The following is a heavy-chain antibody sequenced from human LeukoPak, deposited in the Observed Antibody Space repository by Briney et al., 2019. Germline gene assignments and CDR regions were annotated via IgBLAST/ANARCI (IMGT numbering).Heavy chain of an antibody. J-gene: IGHJ4*02. Sequence: GGSLRLSCAASGFTFSSYSMNWVRQAPGRGLEWVSYISSGSSTIYYAYSVKGRFAISRDSAKTSLYLQVNRLRDDDTAVYYCARSYGYSYGEGYWGQGTLVTVSS. D-gene: IGHD5-18*01. CDR2: ISSGSSTI. CDR3: ARSYGYSYGEGY. V-gene: IGHV3-48*02. CDR1: GFTFSSYS.